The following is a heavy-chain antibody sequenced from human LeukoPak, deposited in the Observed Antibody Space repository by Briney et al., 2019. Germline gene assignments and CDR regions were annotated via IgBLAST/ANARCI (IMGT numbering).Heavy chain of an antibody. CDR3: ASHCSSTSCYRYYFDY. CDR1: GGSISSGDYY. CDR2: ISYSGST. Sequence: SETLSLTCTVSGGSISSGDYYWSWIRQPPGKGPEWIGYISYSGSTYYNPSLKSRVTISVDTSKNQFSLKLSSVTAADTAVYYCASHCSSTSCYRYYFDYWGQGTLVTVSS. D-gene: IGHD2-2*01. J-gene: IGHJ4*02. V-gene: IGHV4-30-4*01.